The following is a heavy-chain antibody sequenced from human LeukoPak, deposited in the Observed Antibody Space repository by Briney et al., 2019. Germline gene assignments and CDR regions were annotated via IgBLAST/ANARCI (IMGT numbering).Heavy chain of an antibody. J-gene: IGHJ4*02. Sequence: GESLKISCKGSGYSFTSYWIGWVCQMPGKGLELMGIIYPGDSDTRYSPSFQGQVTISADKSISTAYLQWSSLKASDTAMYYCARQGRWYYDFWSGYYADYWGQGTLVTVSS. V-gene: IGHV5-51*01. CDR1: GYSFTSYW. D-gene: IGHD3-3*01. CDR3: ARQGRWYYDFWSGYYADY. CDR2: IYPGDSDT.